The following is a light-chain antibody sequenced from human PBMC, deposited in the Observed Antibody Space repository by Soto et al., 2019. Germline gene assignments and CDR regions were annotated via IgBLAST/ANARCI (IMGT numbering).Light chain of an antibody. J-gene: IGKJ4*01. V-gene: IGKV2-28*01. Sequence: DIVMTQSPLSLPVTPGEPASISCRSSQSLLHSNGYNYLDWYLQKPGQSPQLLIYLGSNRASGVPDRFSGSGTGTDFTPKISRVEADDVGFYYCMQALQTPLTFGGGTKVEIK. CDR2: LGS. CDR3: MQALQTPLT. CDR1: QSLLHSNGYNY.